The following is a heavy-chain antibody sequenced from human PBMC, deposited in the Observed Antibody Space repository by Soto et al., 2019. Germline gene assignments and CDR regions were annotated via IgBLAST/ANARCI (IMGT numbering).Heavy chain of an antibody. V-gene: IGHV3-30*03. CDR1: RFTFNTYG. CDR3: TSRRGYCDSATCSYFDYFQH. J-gene: IGHJ1*01. CDR2: ISSDGSNK. Sequence: SLTLSCAAPRFTFNTYGMNWARRAPGKGLECVAVISSDGSNKYYADSGKGRFTISRDNSKNTVYLQMNSLRAEDTAVYYCTSRRGYCDSATCSYFDYFQHWGQGTLVTVSS. D-gene: IGHD2-2*01.